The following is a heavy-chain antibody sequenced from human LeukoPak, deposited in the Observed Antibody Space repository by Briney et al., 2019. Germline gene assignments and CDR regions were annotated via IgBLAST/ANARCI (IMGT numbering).Heavy chain of an antibody. V-gene: IGHV3-48*04. Sequence: GSLRLSCAASGFTFSSYSMNWVRQAAGEVLEWVSYIISSGNTIDYADSVKGRFTISRDNAENSLFLQMVSLRAEDTAVYYCARLRGYSYGYGDYWGQGTLVTVSS. CDR1: GFTFSSYS. CDR2: IISSGNTI. CDR3: ARLRGYSYGYGDY. D-gene: IGHD5-18*01. J-gene: IGHJ4*02.